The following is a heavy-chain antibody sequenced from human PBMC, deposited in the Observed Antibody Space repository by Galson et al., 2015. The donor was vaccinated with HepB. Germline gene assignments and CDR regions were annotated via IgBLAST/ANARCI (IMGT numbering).Heavy chain of an antibody. CDR2: ISGSGGAT. J-gene: IGHJ6*02. CDR3: AKDNLVVVPAAMHHYYYYGMDV. V-gene: IGHV3-23*01. Sequence: SLRLSCAASGFTFSSYAMSWVRQAPGKGLEWVSAISGSGGATYYADSVRGRFTISRDNSKNTLYLQMNSLRAKDTAAYYCAKDNLVVVPAAMHHYYYYGMDVWGQGTTVTVSS. CDR1: GFTFSSYA. D-gene: IGHD2-2*01.